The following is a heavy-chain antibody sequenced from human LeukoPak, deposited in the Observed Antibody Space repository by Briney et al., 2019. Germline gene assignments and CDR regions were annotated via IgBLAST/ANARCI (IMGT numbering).Heavy chain of an antibody. CDR3: ARGTLLVNP. V-gene: IGHV4-34*01. D-gene: IGHD3-10*01. Sequence: SETLSLTCAVYGGSFSGYYWSWIRQPPGKGLEWIEEINHSGSTNYNPSLKSRVTISVDTSKNQFSLKLSSVTAADTAVYYCARGTLLVNPWGQGTLVTVSS. CDR1: GGSFSGYY. J-gene: IGHJ5*02. CDR2: INHSGST.